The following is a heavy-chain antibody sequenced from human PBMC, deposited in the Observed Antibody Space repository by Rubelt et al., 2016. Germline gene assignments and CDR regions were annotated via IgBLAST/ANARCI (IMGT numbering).Heavy chain of an antibody. CDR2: ISFSSSPI. J-gene: IGHJ4*02. D-gene: IGHD6-6*01. CDR1: GFTFSSYN. Sequence: EVQLVESGGGLVQPGGSLRLSCEASGFTFSSYNMNWVRQAPGKGLEWVSYISFSSSPISYADSVKGRFTISRDNAKNTVYLQMNSLESEDTAVYYCTTVGIAARGVWWGQGTLVAVSS. CDR3: TTVGIAARGVW. V-gene: IGHV3-48*04.